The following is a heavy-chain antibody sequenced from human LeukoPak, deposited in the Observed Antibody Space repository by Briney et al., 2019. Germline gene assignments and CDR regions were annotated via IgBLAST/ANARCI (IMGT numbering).Heavy chain of an antibody. D-gene: IGHD2-15*01. CDR3: ARDTVAVDY. CDR1: GFTFSNYW. Sequence: GGSLRLSCAASGFTFSNYWMNWVRQAPGKGLEWVANIKQDGGEKSYVDSVKGRFTISRDNAKNSLYLQMNSLRAEDTAVYYCARDTVAVDYWGQGTLVTVSS. CDR2: IKQDGGEK. J-gene: IGHJ4*02. V-gene: IGHV3-7*01.